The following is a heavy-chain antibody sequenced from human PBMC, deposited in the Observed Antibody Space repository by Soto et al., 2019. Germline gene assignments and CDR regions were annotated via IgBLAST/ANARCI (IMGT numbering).Heavy chain of an antibody. CDR2: IYHTETT. CDR1: GDSVSSSFW. CDR3: ARYDFGTFDN. D-gene: IGHD4-17*01. J-gene: IGHJ4*02. Sequence: GTLSLTCAVSGDSVSSSFWWTWVRQPPGKGLELIGEIYHTETTNYAPSLKSRVTISLDKSMNQFSLRLNSVTPADTAVYYCARYDFGTFDNWGQGIRVTV. V-gene: IGHV4-4*02.